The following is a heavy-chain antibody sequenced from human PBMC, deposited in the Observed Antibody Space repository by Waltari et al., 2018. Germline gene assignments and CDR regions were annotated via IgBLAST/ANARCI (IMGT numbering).Heavy chain of an antibody. CDR3: AKEIDVVVVPAATNWFDP. V-gene: IGHV3-23*01. CDR2: ISGSGGST. J-gene: IGHJ5*02. D-gene: IGHD2-2*01. Sequence: WVRQAPGKGLEWVSAISGSGGSTYYADSVKGRFTISRDNSKNTLYLQMNSLRAEDTAVYYCAKEIDVVVVPAATNWFDPWGQGTLVTVSS.